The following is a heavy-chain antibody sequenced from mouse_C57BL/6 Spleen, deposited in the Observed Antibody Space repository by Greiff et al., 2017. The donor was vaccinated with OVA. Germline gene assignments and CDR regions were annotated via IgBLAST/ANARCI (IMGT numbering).Heavy chain of an antibody. CDR3: ARYCGSSYYAMDY. CDR2: IDPSDSYT. CDR1: GYTFTSYW. V-gene: IGHV1-69*01. D-gene: IGHD1-1*01. Sequence: QVQLQQPGAELVMPGASVKLSCKASGYTFTSYWMHWVKQRPGQGLEWIGEIDPSDSYTNYNQKFKGKSTLTVDKSSSTAYMQLSSLTSEDSAVYYCARYCGSSYYAMDYWGQGTSVTVSS. J-gene: IGHJ4*01.